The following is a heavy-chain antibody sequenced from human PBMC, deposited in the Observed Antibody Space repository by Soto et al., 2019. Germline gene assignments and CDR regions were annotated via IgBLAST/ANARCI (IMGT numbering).Heavy chain of an antibody. Sequence: EVQLLESGGGLVQPGGSLRLTCVGSGFTFRNQDMRWVRQAPGKGLEWVSGISGRGGVTYYADSVKGRFTISRDNSKNKLYLPMNNLRANDTAVYYCAKDRQFRSYYESAGHYNDWGQGTLVTVSS. CDR2: ISGRGGVT. CDR1: GFTFRNQD. V-gene: IGHV3-23*01. J-gene: IGHJ4*02. CDR3: AKDRQFRSYYESAGHYND. D-gene: IGHD3-22*01.